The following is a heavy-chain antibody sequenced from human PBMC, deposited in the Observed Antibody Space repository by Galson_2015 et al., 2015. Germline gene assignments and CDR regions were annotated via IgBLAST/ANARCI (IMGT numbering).Heavy chain of an antibody. Sequence: SLRLSCAASGFTFSRSVMHWVRQAPGKGLEWAAIMSYDGSDEFYADSVKGQFTISRDNSRNTLYLQMNSLRAEDTAVYYCARGHGAYDRVSDYWGQGTLVTVSS. CDR3: ARGHGAYDRVSDY. CDR1: GFTFSRSV. CDR2: MSYDGSDE. V-gene: IGHV3-30-3*01. D-gene: IGHD4-17*01. J-gene: IGHJ4*02.